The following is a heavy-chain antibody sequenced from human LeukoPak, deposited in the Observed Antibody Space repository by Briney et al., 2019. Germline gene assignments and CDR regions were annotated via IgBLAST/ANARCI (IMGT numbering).Heavy chain of an antibody. J-gene: IGHJ4*02. Sequence: GGSLRLSCAVSGFTFSRYWMSWVRQAPGKGLEWVANIKQDGIERYYVDSVKGRFTISRDNAKNSLYLQMNSLRAEDTAVYYCARRRCTSTSCFADYWGQGTLVTVSS. CDR2: IKQDGIER. V-gene: IGHV3-7*01. CDR3: ARRRCTSTSCFADY. CDR1: GFTFSRYW. D-gene: IGHD2-2*01.